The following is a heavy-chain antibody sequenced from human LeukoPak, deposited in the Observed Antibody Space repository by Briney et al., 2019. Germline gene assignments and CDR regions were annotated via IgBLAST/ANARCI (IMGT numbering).Heavy chain of an antibody. Sequence: PGGSLRLSCAASGFTFSSYSMNWVRQAPGKGLEWVSSIGTSNSDRYYADSVKGRFTISRDNAKNSLYLQMNSLRAEDTAVYYCARDLRSSVVSRFDYWGQGTLVTVSS. CDR3: ARDLRSSVVSRFDY. J-gene: IGHJ4*02. V-gene: IGHV3-21*01. D-gene: IGHD3-22*01. CDR2: IGTSNSDR. CDR1: GFTFSSYS.